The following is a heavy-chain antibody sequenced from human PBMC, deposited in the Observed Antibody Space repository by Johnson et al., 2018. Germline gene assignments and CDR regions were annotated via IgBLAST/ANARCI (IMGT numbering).Heavy chain of an antibody. CDR3: AKDSSTMIVGGDALDI. CDR1: GGTFSSYA. D-gene: IGHD3-22*01. CDR2: MNPNSDNT. Sequence: QVQLVQSGAEVKKPGSSVKVSCKASGGTFSSYAISWVRQAPGQGLEWMGWMNPNSDNTDYAQKFQGRVTMTRNTSISTAYMEMSSLRSEDTALDYCAKDSSTMIVGGDALDIWGQGTMVTVSS. J-gene: IGHJ3*02. V-gene: IGHV1-8*02.